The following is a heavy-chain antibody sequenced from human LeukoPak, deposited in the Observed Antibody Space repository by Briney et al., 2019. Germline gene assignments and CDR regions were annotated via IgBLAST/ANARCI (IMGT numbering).Heavy chain of an antibody. CDR1: GFTFSSYA. D-gene: IGHD3-16*02. CDR3: AKDAGGYVWGSYRYFPY. Sequence: GGSLRLSCAASGFTFSSYAMSWVRQAPGKGLEWVSAISGSGGSTYYADSVKGRFTISRDNSKNTLYLQMNSLRAEDTAVYYCAKDAGGYVWGSYRYFPYWGQGTLVTVSS. CDR2: ISGSGGST. V-gene: IGHV3-23*01. J-gene: IGHJ4*02.